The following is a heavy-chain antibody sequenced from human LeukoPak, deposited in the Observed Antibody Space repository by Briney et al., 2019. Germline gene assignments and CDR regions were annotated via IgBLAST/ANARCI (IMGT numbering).Heavy chain of an antibody. CDR1: GGSISSYY. CDR2: IYYSGST. D-gene: IGHD6-13*01. Sequence: SETLSLTCTVSGGSISSYYWSCIRQPPGKGLEWIGYIYYSGSTNYNPSLKSRVTISVDTSKNQFSLKLSSVTAADTAVYYCARIAAAGHFDYWGQGTLVTVSS. V-gene: IGHV4-59*01. J-gene: IGHJ4*02. CDR3: ARIAAAGHFDY.